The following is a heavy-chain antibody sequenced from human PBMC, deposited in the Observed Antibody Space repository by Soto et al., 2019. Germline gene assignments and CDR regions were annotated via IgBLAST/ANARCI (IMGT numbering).Heavy chain of an antibody. CDR3: ARQGIAVAGDYYYGMDV. D-gene: IGHD6-19*01. V-gene: IGHV5-51*01. CDR2: IYPGDSDT. J-gene: IGHJ6*02. Sequence: PGESLKISCKGSGYSFTSYWIGWVRQMPGKGLEWMGIIYPGDSDTRYSPSFQGQVTISADKSISTAYLQWSSLKASDTAMYYCARQGIAVAGDYYYGMDVWGQGXTVTVSS. CDR1: GYSFTSYW.